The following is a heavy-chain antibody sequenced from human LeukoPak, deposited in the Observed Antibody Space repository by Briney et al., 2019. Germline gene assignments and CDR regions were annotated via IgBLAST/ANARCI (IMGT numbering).Heavy chain of an antibody. CDR2: ISRSSSTI. CDR1: GFTFSDYS. J-gene: IGHJ4*02. V-gene: IGHV3-48*01. CDR3: AKAQLAILGDFDY. D-gene: IGHD2/OR15-2a*01. Sequence: GGSLRLSCAASGFTFSDYSMNWVRQAPGKGLEWVSYISRSSSTIYYADSVKGRFTISRDNARSSLYLQMNSLRAEDTAVYYCAKAQLAILGDFDYWGQGTLVTVSS.